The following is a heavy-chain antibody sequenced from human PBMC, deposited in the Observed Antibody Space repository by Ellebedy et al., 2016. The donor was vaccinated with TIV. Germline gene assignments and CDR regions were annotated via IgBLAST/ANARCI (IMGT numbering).Heavy chain of an antibody. V-gene: IGHV1-8*03. D-gene: IGHD2-15*01. CDR3: ARGRYCSGGSCYSYWFDP. J-gene: IGHJ5*02. CDR1: GYTFTSYD. Sequence: AASVKVSCKASGYTFTSYDINWVRQATGQGLEWMGWMNPNSGNTGYAQKFQGRVTITRNTSISTAYMELSSLRSEDTAVYYCARGRYCSGGSCYSYWFDPWGQGTLVTVSS. CDR2: MNPNSGNT.